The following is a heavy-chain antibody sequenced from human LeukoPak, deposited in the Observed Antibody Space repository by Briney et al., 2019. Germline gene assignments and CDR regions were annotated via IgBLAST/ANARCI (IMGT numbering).Heavy chain of an antibody. J-gene: IGHJ5*02. V-gene: IGHV4-34*01. CDR2: INHSGST. D-gene: IGHD3-10*01. Sequence: SETLSLTCAVYGGSFSSYYWSWIRQPPGKGLEWIGEINHSGSTNYNPSLKSRVTISVDKSKNQFSLKLSSVTAADTAVYYCARDGRREYYYGSGSYHDNWFDPWGQGTLVTVSS. CDR3: ARDGRREYYYGSGSYHDNWFDP. CDR1: GGSFSSYY.